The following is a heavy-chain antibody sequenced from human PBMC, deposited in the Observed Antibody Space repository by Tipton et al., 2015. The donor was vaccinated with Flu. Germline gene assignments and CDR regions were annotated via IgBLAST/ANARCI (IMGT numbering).Heavy chain of an antibody. CDR3: ARRAKSSWHFDL. CDR2: MNPSSGNT. V-gene: IGHV1-8*01. J-gene: IGHJ2*01. CDR1: GYNFMEYD. Sequence: QLVQSGAEVQMPGASVKVSCETSGYNFMEYDINWLRQATGQGPEWMGWMNPSSGNTGLAHNFHGRITMTRSTSTFTAYLTLNRLTSDDTAIYFCARRAKSSWHFDLWGRGTLITVSS.